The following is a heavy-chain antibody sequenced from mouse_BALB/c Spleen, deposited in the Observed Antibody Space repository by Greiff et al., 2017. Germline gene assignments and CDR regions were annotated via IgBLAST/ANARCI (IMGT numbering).Heavy chain of an antibody. D-gene: IGHD2-3*01. CDR3: ARRPFYDGPAWFAY. J-gene: IGHJ3*01. CDR2: ISNGGGST. V-gene: IGHV5-12-2*01. CDR1: GFTFSSYT. Sequence: EVKLVESGGGLVQPGGSLKLSCAASGFTFSSYTMSWVRQTPEKRLEWVAYISNGGGSTYYPDTVKGRFTISRDNAKNTLYLQMSSLKSEDTAMYYCARRPFYDGPAWFAYWGQGTLVTVSA.